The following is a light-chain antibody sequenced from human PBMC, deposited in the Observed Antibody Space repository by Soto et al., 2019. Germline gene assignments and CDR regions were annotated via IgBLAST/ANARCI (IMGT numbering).Light chain of an antibody. CDR1: SSNIGAGYD. CDR3: QSYDNSVGNWV. V-gene: IGLV1-40*01. Sequence: QSVLTQPPSVSGAPGQRVTISCTGRSSNIGAGYDVHWYQQLPGRAPKVLIYGNSNRPSGVPDRFSASKSGTSASLAVTGLQPEDEAGYYCQSYDNSVGNWVFGGGTKLTVL. CDR2: GNS. J-gene: IGLJ3*02.